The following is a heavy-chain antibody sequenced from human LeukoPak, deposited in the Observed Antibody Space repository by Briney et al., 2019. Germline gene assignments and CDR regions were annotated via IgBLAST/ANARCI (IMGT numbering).Heavy chain of an antibody. CDR2: IIPILGIA. J-gene: IGHJ5*02. D-gene: IGHD2-2*01. CDR1: GGTFSSYA. Sequence: ASVKVSCKASGGTFSSYAISWVRQAPGQGLEWMGRIIPILGIANYAQKFQGRVTITADKSTSTADMELSSLRSEDTAVYYCAAGVDVLVPDGGWFDPWGQGTLVTVSS. CDR3: AAGVDVLVPDGGWFDP. V-gene: IGHV1-69*04.